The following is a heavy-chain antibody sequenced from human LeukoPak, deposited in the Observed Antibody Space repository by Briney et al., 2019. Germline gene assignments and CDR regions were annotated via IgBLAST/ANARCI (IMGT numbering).Heavy chain of an antibody. Sequence: GGSLRLSCAASGFTFSDSYMSWIRQAPGKGPEWASTLYSGGSAYYADSVKGRFTISRDNSKNTLYLQMNSLRAEDTAVYYCARHYHSSSWYNYFDYWGQGILVTVSS. CDR2: LYSGGSA. CDR1: GFTFSDSY. CDR3: ARHYHSSSWYNYFDY. D-gene: IGHD6-13*01. J-gene: IGHJ4*02. V-gene: IGHV3-66*04.